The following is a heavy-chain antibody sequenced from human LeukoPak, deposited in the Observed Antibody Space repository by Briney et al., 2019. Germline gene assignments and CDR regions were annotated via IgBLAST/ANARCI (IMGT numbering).Heavy chain of an antibody. CDR3: AKSGSGSYFDY. Sequence: GGSLRLSCAASGFTFSSYCMDWVRQTPGKGLEWVSSISSSSSYIYYADSVKGRFTISRDNAKNSLYLQMNSLRAEDTAVYYCAKSGSGSYFDYWGQGTLVTVSS. V-gene: IGHV3-21*04. D-gene: IGHD3-10*01. CDR1: GFTFSSYC. CDR2: ISSSSSYI. J-gene: IGHJ4*02.